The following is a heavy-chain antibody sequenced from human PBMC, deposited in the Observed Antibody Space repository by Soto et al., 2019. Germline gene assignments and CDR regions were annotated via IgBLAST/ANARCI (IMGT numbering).Heavy chain of an antibody. CDR3: ASWLVGGWGDDY. J-gene: IGHJ4*02. CDR2: IIPIFGTA. CDR1: GGTFSSYA. Sequence: QVQLVQSGAEVKKPGSSVKVSCKASGGTFSSYAISWVRQAPGQGLEWMGGIIPIFGTANYAQKFQGRVTITADESTSTAYMGRSSLRSEDTAVYYCASWLVGGWGDDYWGQGTLVTVSS. D-gene: IGHD6-19*01. V-gene: IGHV1-69*12.